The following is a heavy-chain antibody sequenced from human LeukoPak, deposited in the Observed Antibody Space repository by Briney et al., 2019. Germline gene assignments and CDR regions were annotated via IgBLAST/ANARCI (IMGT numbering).Heavy chain of an antibody. J-gene: IGHJ6*02. CDR3: ARDMGTMVRGVSFRYYYYYGMDV. CDR2: INPSDGST. Sequence: ASVKVSCKASGYIFNSYYMHWVRQAPGQGLEWMGIINPSDGSTSYKQKFQGRVTMTRDTSTSTVYMELNSLRPEDTAVYYCARDMGTMVRGVSFRYYYYYGMDVWGQGTTVTVSS. CDR1: GYIFNSYY. D-gene: IGHD3-10*01. V-gene: IGHV1-46*02.